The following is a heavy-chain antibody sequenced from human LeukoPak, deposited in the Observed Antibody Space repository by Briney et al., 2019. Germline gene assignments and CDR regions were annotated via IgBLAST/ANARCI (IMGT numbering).Heavy chain of an antibody. V-gene: IGHV3-23*01. Sequence: GGSLRLSCATSGFTFSSHAMIWVRQAPGKGLEYVSSIDSSGDTAFYADSVKGRFTISRDNSKNALFLQMNSLRVEDTAIYYCAKGQELDDGVFDSWGQGTLVTVSS. CDR2: IDSSGDTA. CDR3: AKGQELDDGVFDS. CDR1: GFTFSSHA. J-gene: IGHJ4*02. D-gene: IGHD1-1*01.